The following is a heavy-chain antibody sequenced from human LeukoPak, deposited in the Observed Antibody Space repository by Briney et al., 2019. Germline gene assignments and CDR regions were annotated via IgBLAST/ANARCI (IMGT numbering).Heavy chain of an antibody. V-gene: IGHV4-38-2*01. Sequence: SETLSLTCAVSGYSISSGYFWGWIRQPPGKGLEWIGSIYHSGTTYYNPSLKSRVTISVDTSKNQFSLRLSSVTAADTAVYYCARPPDYSDYGAAFTYRGQGTVVTVPS. CDR1: GYSISSGYF. J-gene: IGHJ4*02. CDR2: IYHSGTT. D-gene: IGHD4-11*01. CDR3: ARPPDYSDYGAAFTY.